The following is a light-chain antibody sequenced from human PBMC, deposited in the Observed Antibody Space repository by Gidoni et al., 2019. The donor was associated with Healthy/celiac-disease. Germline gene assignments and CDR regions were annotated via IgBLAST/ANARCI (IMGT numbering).Light chain of an antibody. V-gene: IGKV2D-29*01. CDR3: MQSIKPLYT. J-gene: IGKJ2*01. CDR2: EVS. CDR1: QSRLHSDGKTY. Sequence: DIVMTQTPLSLSVPPGQPASISCKSSQSRLHSDGKTYLDWYRQKPGQTPQLLIYEVSNRFSGVPDRFSGSGSGTEFTLKISRVEAEDVGVDYCMQSIKPLYTFGQGTKLEIK.